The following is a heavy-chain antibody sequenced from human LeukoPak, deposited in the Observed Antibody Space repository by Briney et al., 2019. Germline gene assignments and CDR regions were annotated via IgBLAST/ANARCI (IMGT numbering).Heavy chain of an antibody. CDR3: ARGMRYCSGGSCYSPYNWFDP. V-gene: IGHV4-34*01. CDR1: GGSFSGYY. CDR2: INHSGST. J-gene: IGHJ5*02. D-gene: IGHD2-15*01. Sequence: PSETLSLTCAVYGGSFSGYYWGWIRQPPGKGLEWIGEINHSGSTYYNPSLKSRVTISVDTSKNQFSLKLSSVTAADTAVYYCARGMRYCSGGSCYSPYNWFDPWGQGTLVTVSS.